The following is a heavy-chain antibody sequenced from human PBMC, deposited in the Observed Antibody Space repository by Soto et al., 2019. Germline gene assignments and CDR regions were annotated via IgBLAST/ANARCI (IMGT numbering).Heavy chain of an antibody. D-gene: IGHD6-13*01. CDR2: IWNDGSNS. V-gene: IGHV3-33*01. CDR3: ARRQIPPPTRGAANARGAMDV. Sequence: QVQLVESGGGVVQPGRSLRLSCAASGFTFNNYGMHWVRQAPGKGLEWLAVIWNDGSNSSYANSVKGRFTISRDNSKNPLYLQRSRLRAEDTGVYYCARRQIPPPTRGAANARGAMDVWGQGPTVTVSS. CDR1: GFTFNNYG. J-gene: IGHJ6*02.